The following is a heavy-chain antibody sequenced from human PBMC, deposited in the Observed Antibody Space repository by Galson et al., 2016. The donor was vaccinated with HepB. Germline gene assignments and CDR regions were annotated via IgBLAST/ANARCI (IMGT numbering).Heavy chain of an antibody. CDR1: GASINDSTW. J-gene: IGHJ5*02. D-gene: IGHD2-2*01. Sequence: ETLSLTCTVSGASINDSTWWTWVRQAPGRGLEWIVEIYHTGTTNNNPFLSSRFTLSIAESSNQFSLNLTPATAADTAVYYCARAAVVPGARMVFDPWGQGTLVTVSS. CDR3: ARAAVVPGARMVFDP. CDR2: IYHTGTT. V-gene: IGHV4-4*02.